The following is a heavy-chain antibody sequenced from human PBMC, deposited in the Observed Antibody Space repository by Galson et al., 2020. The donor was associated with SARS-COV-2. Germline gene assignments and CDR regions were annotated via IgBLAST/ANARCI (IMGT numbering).Heavy chain of an antibody. CDR3: TRPHFYDSSGFPDAFDI. CDR1: GFNLRDYA. CDR2: IRSKAYGGTT. Sequence: GGSLRLSCTASGFNLRDYAMSWVRQAPGRGLEWVGFIRSKAYGGTTEYAASVKGRFTISRDDSKSIAYLQINSLKTEDTAVYYCTRPHFYDSSGFPDAFDIWGQGTMVTVSS. J-gene: IGHJ3*02. V-gene: IGHV3-49*04. D-gene: IGHD3-22*01.